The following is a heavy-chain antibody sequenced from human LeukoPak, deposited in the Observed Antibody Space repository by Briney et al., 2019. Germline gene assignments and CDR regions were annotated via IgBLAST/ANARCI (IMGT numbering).Heavy chain of an antibody. CDR1: GFTFSSYG. CDR3: AKDPPLYYDYVWGSYRCNYFDY. D-gene: IGHD3-16*02. Sequence: GGSLRLSCAASGFTFSSYGMHWVRQAPGKGLEWVAVIWYDGSKKYYADSVKGRFTISRDNSKNTLYLQMNSLRAEDTAVYYCAKDPPLYYDYVWGSYRCNYFDYWGQGTLVTVSS. J-gene: IGHJ4*02. V-gene: IGHV3-33*06. CDR2: IWYDGSKK.